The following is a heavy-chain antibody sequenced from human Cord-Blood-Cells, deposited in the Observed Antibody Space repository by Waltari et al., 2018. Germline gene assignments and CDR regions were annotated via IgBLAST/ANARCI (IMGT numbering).Heavy chain of an antibody. D-gene: IGHD3-10*01. CDR1: GGPISSSSYY. CDR3: ASHEHYYGSGSYYNYFDY. J-gene: IGHJ4*02. CDR2: IYYSGST. V-gene: IGHV4-39*07. Sequence: QLQLQESGPGLVKPSETLSLTCTVPGGPISSSSYYWGWIPQPPGKGLEWIGSIYYSGSTYYNPSLKSRVTISVDTSKNQFSLKLSSVTAADTAVYYCASHEHYYGSGSYYNYFDYWGQGTLVTVSS.